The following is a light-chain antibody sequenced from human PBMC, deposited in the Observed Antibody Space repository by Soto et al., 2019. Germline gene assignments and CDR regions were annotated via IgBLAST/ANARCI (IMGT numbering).Light chain of an antibody. J-gene: IGLJ1*01. CDR3: SSYTSSRTLV. V-gene: IGLV2-14*03. CDR2: DVT. Sequence: QSALTQPASVSGSPGQSITISCTGTSNDVGAYNYVAWYQHHPGKVPKLMIYDVTNRPSGVSGRFSDSKSGNTASLTISGLQAEDEADYYCSSYTSSRTLVFGSGTKLTVL. CDR1: SNDVGAYNY.